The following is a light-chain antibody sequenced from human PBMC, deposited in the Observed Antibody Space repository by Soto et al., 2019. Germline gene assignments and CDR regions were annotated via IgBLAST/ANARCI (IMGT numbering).Light chain of an antibody. V-gene: IGKV3-11*01. CDR2: DTS. CDR1: QSIRYF. J-gene: IGKJ1*01. CDR3: QQRYDLPVT. Sequence: EIVLTQSPATLSLSPGERATLSCRASQSIRYFLAWFQQKPGQAPRLLIYDTSNRATGVPARFSGSWSGTDFTLTISSLESEDSAVYFCQQRYDLPVTFGPGTKVEIK.